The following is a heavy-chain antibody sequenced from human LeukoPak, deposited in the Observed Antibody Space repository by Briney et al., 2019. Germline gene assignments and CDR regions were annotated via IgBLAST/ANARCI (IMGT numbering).Heavy chain of an antibody. CDR3: ARGGHYYGSGSYPRASHYYY. CDR1: GDSISSSSYY. CDR2: IYYTGIT. V-gene: IGHV4-39*01. D-gene: IGHD3-10*01. Sequence: SETLSLTCTVSGDSISSSSYYWGWIRQPPGKGLEWVGSIYYTGITHYNPSLKSRVTISVYTSKNQFSLKLSSITAADTAVYYCARGGHYYGSGSYPRASHYYYWGQGTLVTVSS. J-gene: IGHJ4*02.